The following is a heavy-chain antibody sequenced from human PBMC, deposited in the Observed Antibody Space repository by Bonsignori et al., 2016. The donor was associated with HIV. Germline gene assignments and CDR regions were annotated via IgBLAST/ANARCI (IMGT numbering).Heavy chain of an antibody. Sequence: WIRQPPGKGLEWIGYIYYNGSSNSNPSLKTRVTISVDTSKNQFSLKLRSVTAADTAVYYCARGASSWYGGYYYYYMDVWGKGTTVTVSS. V-gene: IGHV4-59*01. J-gene: IGHJ6*03. CDR2: IYYNGSS. CDR3: ARGASSWYGGYYYYYMDV. D-gene: IGHD6-13*01.